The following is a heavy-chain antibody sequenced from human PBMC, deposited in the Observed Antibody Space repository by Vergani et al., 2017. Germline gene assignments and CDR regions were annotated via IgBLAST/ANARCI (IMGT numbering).Heavy chain of an antibody. CDR3: ASKRGACRAAYCHSYDF. CDR2: MDYSGST. CDR1: GDSVISTDYH. D-gene: IGHD2-15*01. V-gene: IGHV4-39*01. J-gene: IGHJ4*02. Sequence: QVQLQESGPGLVKPSETLSLTCTVSGDSVISTDYHWGWIRQPPGTGLEWIGSMDYSGSTSNNPSLGSRISISFETPKNQFSLRLTSVTAAYTAVYYCASKRGACRAAYCHSYDFWGPGTLVGVSS.